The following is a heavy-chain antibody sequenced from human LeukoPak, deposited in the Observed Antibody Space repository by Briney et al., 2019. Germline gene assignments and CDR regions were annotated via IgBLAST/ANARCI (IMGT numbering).Heavy chain of an antibody. CDR2: IYYSGRT. V-gene: IGHV4-39*01. CDR1: AGSISSSNYY. J-gene: IGHJ4*02. Sequence: SETLSLTCTVSAGSISSSNYYWGWIRQPPGKGLEWIGSIYYSGRTYYNPSLKSRVTISVDTSKNQFSLKLSSVTAADTAVYYCARRSLLKQLWLPYYFDYWGQGTLVTVSS. CDR3: ARRSLLKQLWLPYYFDY. D-gene: IGHD5-18*01.